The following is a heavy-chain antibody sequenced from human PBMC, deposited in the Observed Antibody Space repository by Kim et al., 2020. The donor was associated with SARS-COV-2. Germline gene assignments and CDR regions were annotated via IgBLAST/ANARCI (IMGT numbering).Heavy chain of an antibody. CDR1: GFTFSSYG. CDR3: ARDGLEFSDHTGYYYGMDV. CDR2: IWYDGSNK. J-gene: IGHJ6*02. Sequence: GGSLRLSCAASGFTFSSYGMHWVRQAPGKGLEWVAVIWYDGSNKYYADSVKGRFTISRDNSKNTLYLQMNSLRAEDTAVYYCARDGLEFSDHTGYYYGMDVWGQGTTVTVSS. V-gene: IGHV3-33*01. D-gene: IGHD2-2*03.